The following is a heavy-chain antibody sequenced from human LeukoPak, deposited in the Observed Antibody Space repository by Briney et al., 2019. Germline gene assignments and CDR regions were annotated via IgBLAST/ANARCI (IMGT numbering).Heavy chain of an antibody. V-gene: IGHV3-74*01. Sequence: GGSLRLSCAASGFTFSHHWMHWVRQVPGKGLVWVSRINSDGRSTTYADSVKGRFTISRDNARNTLYLQMNSPRAEDTAVHYCARATSYSNYGMDVWGQGTTVTVSS. CDR3: ARATSYSNYGMDV. J-gene: IGHJ6*02. CDR2: INSDGRST. CDR1: GFTFSHHW. D-gene: IGHD6-13*01.